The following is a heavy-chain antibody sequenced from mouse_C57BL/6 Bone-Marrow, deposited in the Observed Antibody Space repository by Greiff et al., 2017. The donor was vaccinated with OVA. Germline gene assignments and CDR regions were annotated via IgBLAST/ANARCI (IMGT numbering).Heavy chain of an antibody. Sequence: EVKLVESGGGLVQPKGSLKLSCAASGFSFNTYAMNWVRQAPGKGLEWVARIRSKSNNYATYYADSVKDRFTISRDDSESMLYLQMNNLKTEDTAMYYCVRPKYDYDGWYFDVWGTGTTVTVSS. V-gene: IGHV10-1*01. D-gene: IGHD2-4*01. CDR3: VRPKYDYDGWYFDV. J-gene: IGHJ1*03. CDR2: IRSKSNNYAT. CDR1: GFSFNTYA.